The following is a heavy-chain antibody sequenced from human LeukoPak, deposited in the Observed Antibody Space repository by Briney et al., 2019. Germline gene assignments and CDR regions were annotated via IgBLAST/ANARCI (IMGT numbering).Heavy chain of an antibody. CDR2: IYHSGST. CDR3: ASGYSYDLFDY. V-gene: IGHV4-4*02. D-gene: IGHD5-18*01. J-gene: IGHJ4*02. Sequence: SETLSLTCAVSGGSISSTKWWSWVRQPPGKGLEWIGEIYHSGSTDYNPSLKSRVTISLDKSKDQFSLKLSSVTAADTAVFYCASGYSYDLFDYWGQGTLVTVSS. CDR1: GGSISSTKW.